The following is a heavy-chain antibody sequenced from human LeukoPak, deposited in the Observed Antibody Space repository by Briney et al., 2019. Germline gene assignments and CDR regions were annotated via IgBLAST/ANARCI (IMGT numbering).Heavy chain of an antibody. D-gene: IGHD3-22*01. CDR3: AREHRHEITMIVVVYAFDI. CDR2: ISSSSSTI. J-gene: IGHJ3*02. V-gene: IGHV3-48*01. Sequence: PGGSLRLSCAASGFTFSSYSMNWVRQAPGKGLEWVSYISSSSSTIYYADSVKGRFTISRDNAKNSLYLQMNSLRAEDTAVYYCAREHRHEITMIVVVYAFDIWGQGTMVTVSS. CDR1: GFTFSSYS.